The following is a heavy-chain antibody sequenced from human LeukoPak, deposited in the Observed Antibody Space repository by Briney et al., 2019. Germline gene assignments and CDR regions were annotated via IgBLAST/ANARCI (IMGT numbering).Heavy chain of an antibody. V-gene: IGHV4-59*01. Sequence: SETLSLTCTVSGGSISSYYWSWIRQPPGKGLEWIGYIYYSGSTNYNPSLKSRVTILVDTSKNQFSLKLSSVTAADTAVYYCARDASGALAYNWFDPWGQGTLVTVSS. CDR2: IYYSGST. CDR3: ARDASGALAYNWFDP. CDR1: GGSISSYY. J-gene: IGHJ5*02.